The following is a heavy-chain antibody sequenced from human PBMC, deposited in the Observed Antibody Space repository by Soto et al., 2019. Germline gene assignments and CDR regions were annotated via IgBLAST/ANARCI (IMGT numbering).Heavy chain of an antibody. Sequence: QVLLQESGPGLVKPSQTLSLTCTVSGGSISSGDYNWSWIRQSPGKGLEWIGHIYDSGSTYNNPSRQSRVTLSVGTSKNRFALNLSSVTAADTAVYYCARVPSGDKVDYWGQGTLVTVSS. J-gene: IGHJ4*02. CDR2: IYDSGST. CDR3: ARVPSGDKVDY. V-gene: IGHV4-30-4*01. CDR1: GGSISSGDYN. D-gene: IGHD7-27*01.